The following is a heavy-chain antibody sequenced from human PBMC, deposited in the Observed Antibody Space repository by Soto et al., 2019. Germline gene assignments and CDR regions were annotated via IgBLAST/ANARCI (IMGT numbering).Heavy chain of an antibody. Sequence: PSETLSLTCSVSGGSISSYYWSWIRQTPGKGLEWIGYIYYSGSTNYNPSLKSRVTISVDTSKNQFSLKLSSVTAADTAVYYCARGVGSGTTVVYYYYYYMDVWGKGTTVTVSS. CDR2: IYYSGST. D-gene: IGHD1-1*01. CDR1: GGSISSYY. J-gene: IGHJ6*03. CDR3: ARGVGSGTTVVYYYYYYMDV. V-gene: IGHV4-59*01.